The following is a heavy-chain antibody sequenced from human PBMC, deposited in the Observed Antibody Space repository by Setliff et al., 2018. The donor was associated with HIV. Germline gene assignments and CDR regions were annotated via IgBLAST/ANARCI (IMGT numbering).Heavy chain of an antibody. CDR1: GFTFGDYS. CDR3: GRAKSWYYYMDV. D-gene: IGHD3-10*01. Sequence: PGGSLRLSCSASGFTFGDYSMSWVRQTPGKGLEWVGFIRSKAYGETTEYAASVKGRFTISRDDSKSIAYLQMNSLKAEDTAVYYCGRAKSWYYYMDVWGKGTTVTVSS. J-gene: IGHJ6*03. CDR2: IRSKAYGETT. V-gene: IGHV3-49*04.